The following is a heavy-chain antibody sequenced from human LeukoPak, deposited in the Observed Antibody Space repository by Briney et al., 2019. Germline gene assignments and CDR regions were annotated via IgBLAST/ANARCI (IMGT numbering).Heavy chain of an antibody. CDR1: GYTFTSYD. D-gene: IGHD1-26*01. CDR3: ARDDIVGAPVRFDP. J-gene: IGHJ5*02. Sequence: GASVKVSCKASGYTFTSYDINWVRQATGQGPEWMGWMNPNSGNTHYAQKFQGRVTMTRNTSISTAHMELSSLRSEDTAVYFCARDDIVGAPVRFDPWGQGTLVTVSS. CDR2: MNPNSGNT. V-gene: IGHV1-8*01.